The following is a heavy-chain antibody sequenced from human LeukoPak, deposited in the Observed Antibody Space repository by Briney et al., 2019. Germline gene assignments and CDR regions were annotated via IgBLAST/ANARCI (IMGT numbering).Heavy chain of an antibody. CDR2: INWNSDMR. CDR3: ARDKRSGWPHWHFDL. CDR1: GFSFDDYA. D-gene: IGHD3-3*01. Sequence: PGGSLRLSCAASGFSFDDYAVHWVRQVPGKGLEWVSGINWNSDMRDYADSVKGRFTIFRDNAKNSLYLQMDSLRTEDTAFYYCARDKRSGWPHWHFDLWGRGTLVTISS. J-gene: IGHJ2*01. V-gene: IGHV3-9*01.